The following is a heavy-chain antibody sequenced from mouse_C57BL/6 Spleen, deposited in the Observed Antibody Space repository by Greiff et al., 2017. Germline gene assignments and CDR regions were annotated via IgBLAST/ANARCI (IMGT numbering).Heavy chain of an antibody. CDR1: GYTFTTYP. V-gene: IGHV1-47*01. CDR2: FHPHNDDT. D-gene: IGHD1-1*01. Sequence: VQLVESGAELVKPGASVKMSCKASGYTFTTYPIEWMKQNHGKSLEWIGNFHPHNDDTKYNEKFKGKATLTVDKSSRTVYLELSRLTSDDSAVYYCARKGCYGSAWFAYWGQGTLVTVSA. J-gene: IGHJ3*01. CDR3: ARKGCYGSAWFAY.